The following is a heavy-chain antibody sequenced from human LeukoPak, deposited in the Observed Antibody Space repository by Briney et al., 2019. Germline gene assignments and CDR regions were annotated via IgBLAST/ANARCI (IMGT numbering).Heavy chain of an antibody. CDR1: GFTFSSYD. Sequence: GGSLRLSCAASGFTFSSYDMHWVRQATGKGLEWVSAIGTAGDTYYPGSVKGRFTISRENAKNSLYLQMNSLRAGDTAVYYCAREVRGVAGATDAFDIWGQGTMVTVSS. J-gene: IGHJ3*02. CDR3: AREVRGVAGATDAFDI. D-gene: IGHD1-26*01. CDR2: IGTAGDT. V-gene: IGHV3-13*01.